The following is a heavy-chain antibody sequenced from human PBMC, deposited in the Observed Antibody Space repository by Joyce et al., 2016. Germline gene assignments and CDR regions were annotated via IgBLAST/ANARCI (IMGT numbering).Heavy chain of an antibody. J-gene: IGHJ6*02. CDR3: ARDDSSTWYYYYGMDV. CDR1: GYTFTTYV. Sequence: VQLVQSGAEEKKPGASVTVSCKASGYTFTTYVIHWGRQAPGQRLEWMGWINAGDGHTIYSQKFEGRVTFTRDTSASTAYMELSSLRSEDTAVYYCARDDSSTWYYYYGMDVWGQGTTVTVSS. D-gene: IGHD6-13*01. V-gene: IGHV1-3*05. CDR2: INAGDGHT.